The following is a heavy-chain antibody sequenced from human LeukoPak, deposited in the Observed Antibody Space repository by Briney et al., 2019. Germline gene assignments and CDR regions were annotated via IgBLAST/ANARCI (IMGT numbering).Heavy chain of an antibody. CDR1: GFTFSSYG. J-gene: IGHJ4*02. Sequence: GGSLRPSCAASGFTFSSYGMHCVRQAPGKGLEWVAFIRYDGSNKYYADPVKGRFTISRDNSKNTLYLQMNSLRAEDTAVYYCATFTHYYDSSGYSQGDYWGQGTLVTVSS. D-gene: IGHD3-22*01. V-gene: IGHV3-30*02. CDR2: IRYDGSNK. CDR3: ATFTHYYDSSGYSQGDY.